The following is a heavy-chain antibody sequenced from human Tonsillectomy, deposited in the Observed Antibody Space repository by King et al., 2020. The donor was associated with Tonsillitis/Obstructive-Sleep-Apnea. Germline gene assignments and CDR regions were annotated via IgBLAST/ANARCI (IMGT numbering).Heavy chain of an antibody. D-gene: IGHD3-10*01. V-gene: IGHV3-13*01. CDR2: IDSAGCT. Sequence: VQLVESGGGLVQPGGSLRLSCAASGFTFRLYDMHWVRQVPGKGLEWLAAIDSAGCTYYAGSVKGRFSISRENAKNSLFLQMNSLRAGDTAVYFCVSSANMDVWGKGTTAIVSS. CDR1: GFTFRLYD. J-gene: IGHJ6*03. CDR3: VSSANMDV.